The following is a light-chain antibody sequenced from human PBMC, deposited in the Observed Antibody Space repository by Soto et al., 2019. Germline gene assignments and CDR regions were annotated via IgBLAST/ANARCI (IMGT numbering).Light chain of an antibody. CDR3: LQYNDSPYT. CDR2: KAS. J-gene: IGKJ2*01. CDR1: QSVSTW. Sequence: DIQLTQSPSSLSASVGDRVTITCRASQSVSTWLAWYQQKPGRAPKFLIYKASTLEGGVPSRFSGSGSGTEFTLTISSLQPDDFATYYCLQYNDSPYTFGQGTKLEI. V-gene: IGKV1-5*03.